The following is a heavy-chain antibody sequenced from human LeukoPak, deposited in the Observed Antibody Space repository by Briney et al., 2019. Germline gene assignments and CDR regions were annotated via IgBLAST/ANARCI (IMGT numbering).Heavy chain of an antibody. CDR2: FDPEDTET. D-gene: IGHD3-16*02. CDR3: ATMNYDYSWGNYRYSPGLFEF. Sequence: GALVKVSCKASGYTLNALSIHWVRQAPGKGLEWMGGFDPEDTETIYSQKLQGRVTMTEDTSTNTAYMELTSLRSEDTAVYYCATMNYDYSWGNYRYSPGLFEFWGQGTLVTVSS. CDR1: GYTLNALS. V-gene: IGHV1-24*01. J-gene: IGHJ4*02.